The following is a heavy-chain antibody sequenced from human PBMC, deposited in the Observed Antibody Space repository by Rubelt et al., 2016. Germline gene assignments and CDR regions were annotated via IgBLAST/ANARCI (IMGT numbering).Heavy chain of an antibody. CDR1: GGSISNSSYY. D-gene: IGHD3/OR15-3a*01. V-gene: IGHV4-39*07. J-gene: IGHJ4*02. CDR3: ARVNRGTGPSYDS. CDR2: VYYSGST. Sequence: QLQLRESGPGLVKPSETLSLTCTVSGGSISNSSYYWAWLRQPPGKGLEWIGSVYYSGSTYYNPSLKSRVTLSVDTSKNQFSLKLTSMTTPDTAVDYCARVNRGTGPSYDSGGPGTLVTGSS.